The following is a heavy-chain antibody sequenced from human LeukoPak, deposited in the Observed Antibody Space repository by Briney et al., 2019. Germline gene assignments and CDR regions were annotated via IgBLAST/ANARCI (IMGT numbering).Heavy chain of an antibody. D-gene: IGHD1-26*01. V-gene: IGHV1-2*02. CDR1: GYTFTGYY. CDR3: ARGAPRERHRGSAFDI. Sequence: ASVKVSCKASGYTFTGYYMHWVRQAPGQGLEWMGWINPNSGGTNYAQKFQGRVTMTRDTSISTAYMELSRLRSDDTAVYYCARGAPRERHRGSAFDIWGQGTMVTVSS. CDR2: INPNSGGT. J-gene: IGHJ3*02.